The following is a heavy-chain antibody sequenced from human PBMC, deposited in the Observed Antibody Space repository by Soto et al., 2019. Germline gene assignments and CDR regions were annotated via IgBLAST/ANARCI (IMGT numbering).Heavy chain of an antibody. D-gene: IGHD3-22*01. Sequence: GESLKISCKGSGYSFTNYWIGWVRQMPGKGLEWMGIIYPGDSDTRYSPSFQGQVSMSADKSISTAYLQWSSLRSEDTAVYYCAVYYDSSGYYRDYWGQGTLVTVSS. CDR2: IYPGDSDT. V-gene: IGHV5-51*01. J-gene: IGHJ4*02. CDR1: GYSFTNYW. CDR3: AVYYDSSGYYRDY.